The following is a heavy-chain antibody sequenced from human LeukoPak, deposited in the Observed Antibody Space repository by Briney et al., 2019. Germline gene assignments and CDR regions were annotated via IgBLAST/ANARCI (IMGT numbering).Heavy chain of an antibody. CDR3: ARAVPYYYDSSGSNY. V-gene: IGHV3-11*01. J-gene: IGHJ4*02. Sequence: GGSLRLSCAASGYMFSDYYMSWIRKAPEKGLEWLSYISHSGSTIYYADSVKGRFTISRDNAKNSLYLQMNSLRAEDTAVYYCARAVPYYYDSSGSNYWGQGTLVTVSS. CDR1: GYMFSDYY. CDR2: ISHSGSTI. D-gene: IGHD3-22*01.